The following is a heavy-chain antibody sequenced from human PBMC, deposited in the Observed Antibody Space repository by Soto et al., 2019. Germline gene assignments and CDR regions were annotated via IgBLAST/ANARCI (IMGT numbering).Heavy chain of an antibody. CDR2: ISYDGSNK. D-gene: IGHD1-1*01. Sequence: GGSLRLSCAASGFTFSSYGMHWVRQAPGKGLEWVAVISYDGSNKYYADSVKGRFTISRDNSKNTLYLQMNSLRAEDTAVYYCAKGPPWTSWLTITFDYWGQGTLVTVSS. CDR1: GFTFSSYG. V-gene: IGHV3-30*18. CDR3: AKGPPWTSWLTITFDY. J-gene: IGHJ4*02.